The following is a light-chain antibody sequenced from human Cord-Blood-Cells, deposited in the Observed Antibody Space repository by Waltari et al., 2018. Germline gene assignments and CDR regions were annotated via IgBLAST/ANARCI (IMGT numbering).Light chain of an antibody. Sequence: QLVLTQSPSASASLGASVKLTCTLSSAHSSYAIAWPQQQPEKGPRYLMKLNSDGSHSKGDGIPDRFSGSSSGAERYLTISRLQSEDEADYYCQTWGTGIQVFGGGTKLTVL. V-gene: IGLV4-69*01. CDR2: LNSDGSH. CDR3: QTWGTGIQV. CDR1: SAHSSYA. J-gene: IGLJ3*02.